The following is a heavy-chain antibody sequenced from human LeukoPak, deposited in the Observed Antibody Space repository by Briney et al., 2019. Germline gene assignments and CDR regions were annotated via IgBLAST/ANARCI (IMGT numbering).Heavy chain of an antibody. CDR3: ASRLYSSGWYMNDAFDI. Sequence: ASVKVSCKASGYTFTGYYMHWVRQAPGQGLEWMGWINPNSGGTNYAQKFQGRVTMTRDTSISTSYMELSRLRSDDTAVYYCASRLYSSGWYMNDAFDIWGQGTMVTVSS. CDR1: GYTFTGYY. J-gene: IGHJ3*02. D-gene: IGHD6-19*01. V-gene: IGHV1-2*02. CDR2: INPNSGGT.